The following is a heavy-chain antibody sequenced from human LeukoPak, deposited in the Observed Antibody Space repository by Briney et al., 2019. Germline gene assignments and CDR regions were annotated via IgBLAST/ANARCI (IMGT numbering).Heavy chain of an antibody. D-gene: IGHD3-10*01. Sequence: GEPLKISCKGSGYIFTSYYIGWVRQMPGKGLEWMGIIYPGDSDTRYSPSFQGQVTISADKSISTAYLQWSSLKASDTAMYYCARLHGSGSYYREYYFDYWGQGTLVTVSS. V-gene: IGHV5-51*01. CDR2: IYPGDSDT. J-gene: IGHJ4*02. CDR3: ARLHGSGSYYREYYFDY. CDR1: GYIFTSYY.